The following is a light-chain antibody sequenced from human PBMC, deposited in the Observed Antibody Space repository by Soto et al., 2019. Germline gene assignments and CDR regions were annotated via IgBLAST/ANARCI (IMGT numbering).Light chain of an antibody. CDR1: QSISTY. Sequence: DIQMTQSPSSLSASVGDRVTITSRASQSISTYLNWYQQKPGKAPSLLIFAAYRLQSEVPSRVWGSGSGTDFTLTISSLQPEDSATYYCQQSYSTPRTFGQGTKVDIK. CDR3: QQSYSTPRT. J-gene: IGKJ1*01. V-gene: IGKV1-39*01. CDR2: AAY.